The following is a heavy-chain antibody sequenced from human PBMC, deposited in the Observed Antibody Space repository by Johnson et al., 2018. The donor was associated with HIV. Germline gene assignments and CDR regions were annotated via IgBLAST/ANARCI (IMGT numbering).Heavy chain of an antibody. CDR2: IRYDGSNK. Sequence: QVQLVESGGGVVQPGRSLRLSCAASGFIFNRFPIHWVRQAPGKGLEWVAFIRYDGSNKYYADSVKGRFTISRDNSKNTLYLQMNSMRAEDTALYYCARTLKWELGLPDWDAFDIWGQETMVTVSS. V-gene: IGHV3-33*08. J-gene: IGHJ3*02. CDR3: ARTLKWELGLPDWDAFDI. D-gene: IGHD1-26*01. CDR1: GFIFNRFP.